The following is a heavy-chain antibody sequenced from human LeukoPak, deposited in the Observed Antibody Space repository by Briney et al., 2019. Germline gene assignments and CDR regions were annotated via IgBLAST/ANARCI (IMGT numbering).Heavy chain of an antibody. D-gene: IGHD3-3*01. CDR3: AKAYDFWSGYLDY. Sequence: GGSLRLSCAASGFTFSSYAMSWVRQAPGKGLEWVSSISGSGGSTYYADSVKGRFTISRDNSKNTLYLQMNSLRAEDTAVYYCAKAYDFWSGYLDYWGQGTLVTVSS. J-gene: IGHJ4*02. CDR2: ISGSGGST. V-gene: IGHV3-23*01. CDR1: GFTFSSYA.